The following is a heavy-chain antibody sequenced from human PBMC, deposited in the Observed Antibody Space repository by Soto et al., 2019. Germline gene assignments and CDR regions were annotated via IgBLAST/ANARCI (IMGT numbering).Heavy chain of an antibody. CDR1: GFTLRNAW. V-gene: IGHV3-15*01. D-gene: IGHD3-10*01. Sequence: SVGLLRVSCAGSGFTLRNAWMNWVRQAPGKGLEWVGRVKSKTHGGTTDYAAPVKGRFTISRDDSENTVFLQMNSLKTEDTAVYYCATGGYYPDYWGQGTLVTVSS. CDR2: VKSKTHGGTT. CDR3: ATGGYYPDY. J-gene: IGHJ4*02.